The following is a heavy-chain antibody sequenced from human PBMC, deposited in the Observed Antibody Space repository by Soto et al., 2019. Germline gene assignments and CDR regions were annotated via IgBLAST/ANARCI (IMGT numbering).Heavy chain of an antibody. Sequence: GGSLRLSCAASGFTISTYWMHWVRQAPGKGLVWVSRIKSDGGVTNYADSVEGRFTSSRDNAKNTVYLQMNDLRDEDTALYYCARDPDAGRNWFDPWGQGTMVTGS. CDR3: ARDPDAGRNWFDP. CDR1: GFTISTYW. CDR2: IKSDGGVT. V-gene: IGHV3-74*01. J-gene: IGHJ5*02.